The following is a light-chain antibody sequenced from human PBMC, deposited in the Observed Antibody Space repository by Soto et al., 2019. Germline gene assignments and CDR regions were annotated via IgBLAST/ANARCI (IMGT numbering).Light chain of an antibody. CDR2: GAS. J-gene: IGKJ4*01. V-gene: IGKV3-20*01. CDR1: QTVSNNY. CDR3: QQYGGSPLT. Sequence: EIVLTQSPVTLSSSPVERVALSCMAGQTVSNNYLALYQQSPGQAPRLLIYGASSRATGIPGRFAGSGSGTDFTLTIDRLEPEDFAMYYCQQYGGSPLTFGGGTKVDIK.